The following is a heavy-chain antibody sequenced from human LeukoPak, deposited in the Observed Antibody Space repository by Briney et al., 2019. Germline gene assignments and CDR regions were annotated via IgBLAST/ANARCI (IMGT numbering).Heavy chain of an antibody. V-gene: IGHV3-21*06. CDR1: GFTFGSHA. J-gene: IGHJ4*02. CDR2: ISRNSLYM. D-gene: IGHD3-3*01. CDR3: ARDKVGHDFWSGYPDF. Sequence: GGSLRLSCVASGFTFGSHAMNWVRQAPGKGLEWVSSISRNSLYMYYADSLKGRFTISRDNAKNSLYLQMDSLRAEDTAAYYCARDKVGHDFWSGYPDFWGQGTLVTVSS.